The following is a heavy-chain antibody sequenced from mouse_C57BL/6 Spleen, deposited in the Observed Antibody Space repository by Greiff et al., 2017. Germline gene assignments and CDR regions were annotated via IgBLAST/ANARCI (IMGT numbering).Heavy chain of an antibody. CDR2: IHPNSGST. D-gene: IGHD1-1*01. Sequence: VQLQQPGAELVKPGASVKLSCKASGYTFPSYWMHWVKQRPGQGLEWIGMIHPNSGSTNYNEKFKSRATLTVDKSSSTAYMQLSSLTSEDSAVYYCASFYGPPTKGAMDYWGKGTSVTVSS. CDR3: ASFYGPPTKGAMDY. CDR1: GYTFPSYW. V-gene: IGHV1-64*01. J-gene: IGHJ4*01.